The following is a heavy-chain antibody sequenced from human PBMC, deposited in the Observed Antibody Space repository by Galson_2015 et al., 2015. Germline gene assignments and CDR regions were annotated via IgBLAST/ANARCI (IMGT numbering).Heavy chain of an antibody. CDR3: ARDLNLLRFGVFDY. J-gene: IGHJ4*02. Sequence: SLRLSCAASGFTFSSYSMNWVRQAPGKGLEWVSYISSSSSTIYYADSVKGRFTISRDNSKNTLYLQMNSLRAEDTAVYYCARDLNLLRFGVFDYWGQGTLVTVSS. CDR1: GFTFSSYS. V-gene: IGHV3-48*01. CDR2: ISSSSSTI. D-gene: IGHD3-3*01.